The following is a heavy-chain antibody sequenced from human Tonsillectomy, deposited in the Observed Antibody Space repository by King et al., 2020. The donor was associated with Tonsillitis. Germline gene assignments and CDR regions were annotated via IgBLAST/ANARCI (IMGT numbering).Heavy chain of an antibody. D-gene: IGHD2-15*01. CDR3: TKVFYEGYCSSGTCHPSGVLSNRFDY. CDR1: GFTFSTYG. CDR2: ISGSGGYT. V-gene: IGHV3-23*04. J-gene: IGHJ4*02. Sequence: VQLVESGGGLAQPGGSLRLSCAASGFTFSTYGMSWVRQAPGKGLEWVSSISGSGGYTYYPDSVKGRFTISRDNSKNSLYLQMNSLRSEDTAVYYGTKVFYEGYCSSGTCHPSGVLSNRFDYWGRGTVVTVSS.